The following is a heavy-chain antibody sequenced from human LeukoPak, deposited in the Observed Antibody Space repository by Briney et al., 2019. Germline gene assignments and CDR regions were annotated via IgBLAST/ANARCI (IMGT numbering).Heavy chain of an antibody. Sequence: GGSLRLSCAASGFTFDDYAMHWVRQAPGKGLGWVSGISWNSGSIGYADSVKGRFTISRDNAKNSLYLQMNSLRAEDTALYYCAREPSDTAFDYWGQGTLVTVSS. CDR2: ISWNSGSI. D-gene: IGHD5-18*01. CDR1: GFTFDDYA. V-gene: IGHV3-9*01. CDR3: AREPSDTAFDY. J-gene: IGHJ4*02.